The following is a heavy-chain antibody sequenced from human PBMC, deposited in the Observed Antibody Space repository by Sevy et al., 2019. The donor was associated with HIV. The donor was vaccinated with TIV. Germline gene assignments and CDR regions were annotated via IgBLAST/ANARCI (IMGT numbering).Heavy chain of an antibody. CDR2: IFHSGST. Sequence: TLSLTCAVSGYSISSGYYWGWIRQPPGKGLEWIGSIFHSGSTYYNPSLKSRVTISVDTSKNQFSLKLSSVTAADTAVYFCAGTPSSYDSSGRYYPWFDPWGQGTLVTVSS. J-gene: IGHJ5*02. CDR3: AGTPSSYDSSGRYYPWFDP. CDR1: GYSISSGYY. V-gene: IGHV4-38-2*01. D-gene: IGHD3-22*01.